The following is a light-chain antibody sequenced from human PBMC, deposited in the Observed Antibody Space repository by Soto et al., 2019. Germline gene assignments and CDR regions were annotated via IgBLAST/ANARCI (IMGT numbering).Light chain of an antibody. V-gene: IGKV4-1*01. J-gene: IGKJ4*01. Sequence: DIVMTQSPDSLAVSLGERATINCKSSQSVLYSSNNKNYLAWYQQKPGQPPKLLIYWASTRESGVPDRLSGSGSATDFTLTISSLQAEDVAVYYCQQYYTTLALTFGGGTKVEIK. CDR1: QSVLYSSNNKNY. CDR3: QQYYTTLALT. CDR2: WAS.